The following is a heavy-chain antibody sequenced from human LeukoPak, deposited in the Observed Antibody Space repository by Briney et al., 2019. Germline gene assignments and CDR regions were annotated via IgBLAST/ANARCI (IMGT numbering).Heavy chain of an antibody. CDR2: IKQDGSEK. V-gene: IGHV3-7*01. CDR3: TRVEETATTAAIIRRYSYYYYYMDV. D-gene: IGHD4-11*01. CDR1: GFTFSTYR. J-gene: IGHJ6*03. Sequence: GGSLRLSCAASGFTFSTYRMTWVRQAPGKGLEWVANIKQDGSEKHYVDSVKGRFTISRDNAKNSLYLQMSSLRAEDTAVYYCTRVEETATTAAIIRRYSYYYYYMDVWGKGNTVTVSS.